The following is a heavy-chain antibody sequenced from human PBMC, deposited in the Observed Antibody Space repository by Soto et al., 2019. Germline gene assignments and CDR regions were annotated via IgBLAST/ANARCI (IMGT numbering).Heavy chain of an antibody. V-gene: IGHV1-8*01. D-gene: IGHD2-2*01. J-gene: IGHJ4*02. CDR2: MNPNTGNT. Sequence: ASVKVSCKASGYTFTSYDINWVRQATGQGLEWMGWMNPNTGNTGHAQKFQGRVTMTRNTSISTAYMELSSLRSEDTAVYYCARLRVVVPAAFNFDYWGQGTLVTVSS. CDR1: GYTFTSYD. CDR3: ARLRVVVPAAFNFDY.